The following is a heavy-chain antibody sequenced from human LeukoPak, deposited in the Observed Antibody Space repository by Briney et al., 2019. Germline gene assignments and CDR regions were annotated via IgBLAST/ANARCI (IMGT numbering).Heavy chain of an antibody. Sequence: SETLSLTCAVYGGSFSGYYWSWIRQPPGKGLEWIGEINHSGSTNYNPSLKSRVIISVDTSKNQFSLKLSSVTAADTAVYYCARGMYYYDSSGYYYFFDYWGQGTLVTVSS. CDR1: GGSFSGYY. CDR2: INHSGST. J-gene: IGHJ4*02. D-gene: IGHD3-22*01. V-gene: IGHV4-34*01. CDR3: ARGMYYYDSSGYYYFFDY.